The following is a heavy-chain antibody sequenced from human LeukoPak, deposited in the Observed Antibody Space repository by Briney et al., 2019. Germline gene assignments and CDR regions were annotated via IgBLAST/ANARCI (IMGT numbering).Heavy chain of an antibody. D-gene: IGHD6-25*01. CDR3: ARSSGTGTFSY. Sequence: SETLSLTCTVSGDSISRSTYYWAWTRQPPGKGLEWIGSVYYGRSPYFNPSLESRATISVDTSKSHFSLKMSSVTAADTAVYYCARSSGTGTFSYWGQGTLVTVSS. CDR1: GDSISRSTYY. CDR2: VYYGRSP. J-gene: IGHJ4*02. V-gene: IGHV4-39*02.